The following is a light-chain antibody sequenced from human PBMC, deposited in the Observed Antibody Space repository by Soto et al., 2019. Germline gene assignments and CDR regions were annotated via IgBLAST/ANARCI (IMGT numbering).Light chain of an antibody. V-gene: IGLV1-40*01. CDR3: QSYDSSLRNVI. CDR2: GNS. Sequence: QSVLAQPPSVSGAPGQKVTISCTGSSSNIGAGYDLHWYQQLPGTAPKVLIYGNSNRPSGVPDRFSGSKSGTSASLAITGLQVEDEADYYCQSYDSSLRNVIFGGGTKVTVL. J-gene: IGLJ2*01. CDR1: SSNIGAGYD.